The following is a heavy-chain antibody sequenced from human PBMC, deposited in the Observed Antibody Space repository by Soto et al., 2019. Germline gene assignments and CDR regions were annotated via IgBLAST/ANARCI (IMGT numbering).Heavy chain of an antibody. CDR2: IYWNDDK. V-gene: IGHV2-5*01. Sequence: QITLKESGPTLVKPTQTLTLTCTFSGFSLSTSGVGVGWIRQPPGKALEWLALIYWNDDKRYSPSLKSRLTITKDTSKNQVVFTMTIMDPVDTATYYCAHIYSSGWYWGTRIGFDPWGQGTLVTVSS. J-gene: IGHJ5*02. CDR3: AHIYSSGWYWGTRIGFDP. CDR1: GFSLSTSGVG. D-gene: IGHD6-19*01.